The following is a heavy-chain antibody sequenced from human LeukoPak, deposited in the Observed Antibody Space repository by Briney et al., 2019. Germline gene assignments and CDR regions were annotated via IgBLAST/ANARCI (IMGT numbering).Heavy chain of an antibody. CDR1: GGSISSYF. J-gene: IGHJ5*02. CDR3: TRDSGTTGEVKFDP. CDR2: IHSGTT. D-gene: IGHD4-17*01. Sequence: PSETLSLTCSVSGGSISSYFLSWIRQPAGKGLEWIGRIHSGTTTYNPFLKSRVTMSLDTSKNQVSLTLRSVTAADTALYYCTRDSGTTGEVKFDPWGQGTLVTVSS. V-gene: IGHV4-4*07.